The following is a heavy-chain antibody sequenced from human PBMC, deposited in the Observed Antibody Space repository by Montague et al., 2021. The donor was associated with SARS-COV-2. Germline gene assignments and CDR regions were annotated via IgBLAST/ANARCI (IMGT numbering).Heavy chain of an antibody. V-gene: IGHV4-59*01. CDR3: ARGSGWRGNAFDI. J-gene: IGHJ3*02. D-gene: IGHD6-19*01. Sequence: SETLSLTCTVSGSSISSYYWSWIRQPPGKGLEWIGYIYYSGSTXXXPSXKGRVTISVDTSKNQFSLQLSSVTAADTAVYYCARGSGWRGNAFDIWGQGTMVTVSS. CDR1: GSSISSYY. CDR2: IYYSGST.